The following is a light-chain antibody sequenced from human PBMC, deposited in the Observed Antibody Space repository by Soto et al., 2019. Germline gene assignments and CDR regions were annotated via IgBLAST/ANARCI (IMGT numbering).Light chain of an antibody. Sequence: EIVLTQSPATLSLSPGERATLSCRASQSVSSYLAWYQQKPGQAPRLLIYDASNRATGIPARFSGSGSGTDFTLTISSLEPEDLAVYYCQHRSNWPPYTCGQGTKLEIK. V-gene: IGKV3-11*01. CDR3: QHRSNWPPYT. CDR1: QSVSSY. J-gene: IGKJ2*01. CDR2: DAS.